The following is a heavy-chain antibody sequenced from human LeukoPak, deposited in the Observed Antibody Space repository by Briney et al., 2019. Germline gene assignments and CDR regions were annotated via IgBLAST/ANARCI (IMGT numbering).Heavy chain of an antibody. J-gene: IGHJ6*03. CDR1: GFTFSDYY. D-gene: IGHD6-19*01. Sequence: GSLRLSCAASGFTFSDYYMSWIRQAPGKGLEWVSYISSSGSTIYYADSAKGRFTISRDNAKNSLYLQMNSLRAEDTAVYYCARRAFDSSGWLYYYYYMDVWGKGTTVTVSS. V-gene: IGHV3-11*04. CDR2: ISSSGSTI. CDR3: ARRAFDSSGWLYYYYYMDV.